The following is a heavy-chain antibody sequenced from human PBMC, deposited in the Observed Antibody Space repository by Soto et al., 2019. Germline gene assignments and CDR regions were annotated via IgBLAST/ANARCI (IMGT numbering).Heavy chain of an antibody. CDR2: IYNSAST. V-gene: IGHV4-59*01. Sequence: SETLSLTCTVSGDSISYSYWSWIRQPPGKGLEWIGNIYNSASTNYNPALKSRVTTSLDMSKNQFSLKLTSVTAADTAVYYCVRDRVGVSSNWFDSWGRGILVTVSS. CDR3: VRDRVGVSSNWFDS. D-gene: IGHD1-26*01. J-gene: IGHJ5*01. CDR1: GDSISYSY.